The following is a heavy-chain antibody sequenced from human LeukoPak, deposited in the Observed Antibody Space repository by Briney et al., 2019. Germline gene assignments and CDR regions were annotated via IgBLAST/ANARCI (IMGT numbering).Heavy chain of an antibody. CDR2: IIPIFGTA. CDR3: ARGWYYDSSGYYPFDY. CDR1: GGTFSSYA. D-gene: IGHD3-22*01. V-gene: IGHV1-69*13. J-gene: IGHJ4*02. Sequence: ASVKVSCKASGGTFSSYAISWVRQAPGQGLEWMGGIIPIFGTANYAQKFQGRVTITADESTSTAYMELSSLRSEDTAVYYCARGWYYDSSGYYPFDYWGQGTLVTVSS.